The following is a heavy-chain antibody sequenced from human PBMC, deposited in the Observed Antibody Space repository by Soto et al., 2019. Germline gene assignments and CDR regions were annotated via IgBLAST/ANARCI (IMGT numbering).Heavy chain of an antibody. Sequence: GGSLRLSCAASGFTFSSYSMNWVRQAPGKGLEWVSSISSSSSYIYYADSVKGRFTISRDNAKSSLYLQMNSLRAEDTAVYYCARGLDYDILTGHDAFDIWGQGTMVTVSS. J-gene: IGHJ3*02. CDR2: ISSSSSYI. CDR1: GFTFSSYS. D-gene: IGHD3-9*01. V-gene: IGHV3-21*06. CDR3: ARGLDYDILTGHDAFDI.